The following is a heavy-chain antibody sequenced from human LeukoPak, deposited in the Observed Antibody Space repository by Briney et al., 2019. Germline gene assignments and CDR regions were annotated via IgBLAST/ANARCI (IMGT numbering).Heavy chain of an antibody. CDR2: IGGSGGST. V-gene: IGHV3-23*01. J-gene: IGHJ4*02. CDR1: GFTFSSYA. CDR3: AKGGQQWPYYFDY. D-gene: IGHD6-19*01. Sequence: GGSLRLSCAASGFTFSSYAMSWVRQAPGKGLEWVSAIGGSGGSTYYADSVKGRFTISRDNSKNTLYLQMNSLRAEDTAVYYCAKGGQQWPYYFDYWGQGTLVTVSS.